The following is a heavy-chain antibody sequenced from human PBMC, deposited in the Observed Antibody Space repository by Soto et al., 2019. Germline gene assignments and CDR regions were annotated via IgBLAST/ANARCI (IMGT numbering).Heavy chain of an antibody. CDR2: IYYSGST. CDR3: ARADFDWSKTLPNWFDP. J-gene: IGHJ5*02. Sequence: PSETLSLTCTVSGGSISSGGYYWSWIRQHPGKGLEWIGYIYYSGSTYYNPSLKSRVTISVDTSKNQFSLKLSSVTAADTAVYYCARADFDWSKTLPNWFDPWGQGTLVTVSS. D-gene: IGHD3-9*01. CDR1: GGSISSGGYY. V-gene: IGHV4-31*03.